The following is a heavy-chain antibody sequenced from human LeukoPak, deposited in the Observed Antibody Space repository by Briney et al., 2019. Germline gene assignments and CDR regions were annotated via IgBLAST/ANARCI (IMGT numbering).Heavy chain of an antibody. CDR1: GYTFTEYY. CDR2: INPNSRGA. CDR3: ARGQSLNDY. V-gene: IGHV1-2*02. J-gene: IGHJ4*02. Sequence: ASVKVSCKASGYTFTEYYMHWVRQAPGQGLEWMGWINPNSRGANYAENFQGRVTMTRDTSISTAYMELSNLRYDDTALYYCARGQSLNDYWGQGTLVTVSS.